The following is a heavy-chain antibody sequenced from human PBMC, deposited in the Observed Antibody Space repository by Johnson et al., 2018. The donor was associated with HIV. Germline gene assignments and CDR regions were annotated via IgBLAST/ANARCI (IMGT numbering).Heavy chain of an antibody. V-gene: IGHV3-23*04. J-gene: IGHJ3*02. CDR3: AQGGGSYYRGDAFDI. CDR1: GFSFSSYA. CDR2: ISGSGGST. Sequence: VQLVESGGGLVQPGGSLRLSCAASGFSFSSYAMCWVRQTPGKGLAWVSAISGSGGSTYYADSVTGRFTISSEHSKNTLYLQMNSLRAEDTAVYYGAQGGGSYYRGDAFDIWGQGTMVTVSS. D-gene: IGHD1-26*01.